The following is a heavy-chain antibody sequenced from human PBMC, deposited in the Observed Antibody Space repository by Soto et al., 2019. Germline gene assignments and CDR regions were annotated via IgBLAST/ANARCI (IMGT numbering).Heavy chain of an antibody. J-gene: IGHJ4*02. CDR2: IIDMYGTA. Sequence: QVQLVQSGAEVKKPGSSMKVSCKASGGTFRRYISWVRQAPGQGLEWMGGIIDMYGTANYAQKFQGRVTITADEFTSIAYMELSSLKPDDTGVYYCATNTSGYFPDWGQGTLVTVSS. CDR3: ATNTSGYFPD. D-gene: IGHD3-22*01. V-gene: IGHV1-69*01. CDR1: GGTFRRY.